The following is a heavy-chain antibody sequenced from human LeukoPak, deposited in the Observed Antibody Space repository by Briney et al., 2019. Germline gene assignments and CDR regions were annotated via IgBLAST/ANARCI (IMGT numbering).Heavy chain of an antibody. D-gene: IGHD3-22*01. Sequence: GGSLRLSCAASGFTFSSYAMSWVRQAPGKGLEWVSGISGSGDNTYYADSVRGRFTISRDNSKNTLYVQVNSLGTEDTAAYYCAKGGYYDSSGSFYFDYWGQGTLVTVSS. CDR3: AKGGYYDSSGSFYFDY. CDR2: ISGSGDNT. V-gene: IGHV3-23*01. J-gene: IGHJ4*02. CDR1: GFTFSSYA.